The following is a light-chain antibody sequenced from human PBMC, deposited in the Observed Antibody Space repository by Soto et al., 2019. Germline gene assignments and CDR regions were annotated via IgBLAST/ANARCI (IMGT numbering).Light chain of an antibody. CDR3: QQYYSYPLT. Sequence: SITYRASQGISSYLAWYQQKPGKAPKLLIYAASTLQSGVPSRFSGSGSVTDFTLTISCLQSEDFATYYCQQYYSYPLTFGGGTKVDIK. CDR1: QGISSY. V-gene: IGKV1-8*01. J-gene: IGKJ4*01. CDR2: AAS.